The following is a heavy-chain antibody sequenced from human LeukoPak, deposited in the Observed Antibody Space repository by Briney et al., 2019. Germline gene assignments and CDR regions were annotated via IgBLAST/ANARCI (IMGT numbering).Heavy chain of an antibody. V-gene: IGHV4-59*08. Sequence: PSETLSLTCTVSGGSISSYYWTWIRQPPGKGLEWIGYIYYTGATSYNPSLKSRVTISVDTSKKQFSLKLTSVTAADTAVYYCARYGGSGWVIDNWGQGTMVTVSS. CDR1: GGSISSYY. J-gene: IGHJ4*02. CDR2: IYYTGAT. D-gene: IGHD6-19*01. CDR3: ARYGGSGWVIDN.